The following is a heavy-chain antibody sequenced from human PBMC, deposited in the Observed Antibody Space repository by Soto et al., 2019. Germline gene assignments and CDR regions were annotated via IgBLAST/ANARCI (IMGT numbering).Heavy chain of an antibody. CDR1: GGSISSGDYY. CDR2: IYYSGST. Sequence: SETLSLTCTVSGGSISSGDYYWSWIRQPPGKGLEWIGYIYYSGSTYYNPSLKSRVTISVDTSKNQFSLKLSSVTAADTAVYYCARTTVPTPKGYYYYGMDVWGQGTTVTVSS. CDR3: ARTTVPTPKGYYYYGMDV. J-gene: IGHJ6*02. V-gene: IGHV4-30-4*01. D-gene: IGHD4-4*01.